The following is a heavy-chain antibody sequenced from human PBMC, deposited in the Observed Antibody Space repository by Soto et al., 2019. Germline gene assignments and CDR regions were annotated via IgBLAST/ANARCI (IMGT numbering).Heavy chain of an antibody. D-gene: IGHD4-17*01. J-gene: IGHJ5*02. Sequence: SGPTLVNPTQTLTLTCSFSGFSLTTGGRGVGWIRQPPGKALEWLALIYWNDDKRYSPSLKNRLTITKDTSKNQVVLTLTNMDPVDTATYYCAHRDYGNYPRDNWFDPWGQGTLVTVSS. V-gene: IGHV2-5*01. CDR1: GFSLTTGGRG. CDR2: IYWNDDK. CDR3: AHRDYGNYPRDNWFDP.